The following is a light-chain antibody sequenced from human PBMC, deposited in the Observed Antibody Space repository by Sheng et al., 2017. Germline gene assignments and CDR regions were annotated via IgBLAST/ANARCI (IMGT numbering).Light chain of an antibody. CDR2: EVS. J-gene: IGLJ2*01. CDR3: QSYDSSLSGSV. Sequence: QSALTQPPSASGSPGQSITISCTGTSSDVGFYDYVSWYRQHPGKAPKLMIYEVSERPSGVPDRFSGSRSGTSASLAITGLQAEDEADYYCQSYDSSLSGSVFGGGTKLTVL. CDR1: SSDVGFYDY. V-gene: IGLV2-8*01.